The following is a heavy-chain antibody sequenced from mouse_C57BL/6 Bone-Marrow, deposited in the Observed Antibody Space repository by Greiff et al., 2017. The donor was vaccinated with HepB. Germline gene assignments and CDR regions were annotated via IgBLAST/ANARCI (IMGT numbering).Heavy chain of an antibody. CDR3: ARSGPRNAMDY. Sequence: EVKLQESGPELVKPGASVKMSCKASGYTFTDYNMHWVKQSHGKSLEWIGYINPNNGGTSYNQKFKGKATLTVNKSSSTAYMELRSLTSEDSAVYYCARSGPRNAMDYWGQGTSVTVSS. CDR2: INPNNGGT. D-gene: IGHD3-1*01. CDR1: GYTFTDYN. V-gene: IGHV1-22*01. J-gene: IGHJ4*01.